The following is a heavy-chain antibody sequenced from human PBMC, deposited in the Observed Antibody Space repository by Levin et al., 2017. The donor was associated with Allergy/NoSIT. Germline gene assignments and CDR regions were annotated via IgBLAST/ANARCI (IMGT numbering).Heavy chain of an antibody. CDR2: IYYSGST. D-gene: IGHD3-10*01. Sequence: SQTLSLTCTVSGGSISSSSYYWGWIRQPPGKGLEWIGSIYYSGSTYYNPSLKSRVTISVDTSKNQFSLKLSSVTAADTAVYYCASGRYGSGSYPSRYNWFDPWGQGTLVTVSS. J-gene: IGHJ5*02. CDR3: ASGRYGSGSYPSRYNWFDP. V-gene: IGHV4-39*01. CDR1: GGSISSSSYY.